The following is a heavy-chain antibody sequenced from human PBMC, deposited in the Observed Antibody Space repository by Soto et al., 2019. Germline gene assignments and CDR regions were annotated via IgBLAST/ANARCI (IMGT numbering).Heavy chain of an antibody. CDR3: AKDGVELLDYGMDV. CDR2: ISGSGGST. D-gene: IGHD1-7*01. J-gene: IGHJ6*02. CDR1: GFTFSSYA. V-gene: IGHV3-23*01. Sequence: GGSLRLSCAASGFTFSSYAMSWVRQAPGKGLEWVSAISGSGGSTYYADSVKGRFTISRDNSKNTLYLQMNSLRAEDTAVYYCAKDGVELLDYGMDVWGQGTTVTVSS.